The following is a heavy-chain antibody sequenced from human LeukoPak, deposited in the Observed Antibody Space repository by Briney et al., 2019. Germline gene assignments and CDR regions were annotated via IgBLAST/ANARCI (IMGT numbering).Heavy chain of an antibody. D-gene: IGHD6-19*01. CDR2: ISSSSSYI. V-gene: IGHV3-21*01. CDR3: ARSPSEIAVADY. J-gene: IGHJ4*02. Sequence: GGSLRLSCAASGFPFSSYSMNWVRQAPGKGLEWVSSISSSSSYIYYADSVKGRFTISRDNAKNSLYLQMNSLRAEDTAVYYCARSPSEIAVADYWGQGTLVTVSS. CDR1: GFPFSSYS.